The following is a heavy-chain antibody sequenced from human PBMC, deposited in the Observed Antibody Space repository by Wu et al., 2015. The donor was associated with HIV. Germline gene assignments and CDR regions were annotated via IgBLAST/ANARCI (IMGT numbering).Heavy chain of an antibody. CDR3: ARDDRLPWFGDLDN. CDR2: INPNSGDT. CDR1: GYTFTDYN. J-gene: IGHJ4*02. D-gene: IGHD3-10*01. V-gene: IGHV1-2*02. Sequence: QVQLVQSGAEVKKPGASVKVSCKAFGYTFTDYNIHWVRQAPGQGLEWMGWINPNSGDTQYTQKFQGRVTMTRDTSISAAYMELSRLGSDDTAVYYCARDDRLPWFGDLDNWGQGTLVTVSS.